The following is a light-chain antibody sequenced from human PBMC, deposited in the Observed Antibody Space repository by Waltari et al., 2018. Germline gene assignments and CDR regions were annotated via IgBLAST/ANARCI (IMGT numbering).Light chain of an antibody. J-gene: IGKJ2*01. CDR2: WAS. Sequence: DIVMTQSPDSLAVSLGERATINCKSSPSVLYSPDNKNYLAWYQQKPGQPPKLLISWASTRESGVPDRFSASGSGTDFTLTISSLQAEDVAVYYCQQYYTTLFTFGQGTKLEIK. V-gene: IGKV4-1*01. CDR3: QQYYTTLFT. CDR1: PSVLYSPDNKNY.